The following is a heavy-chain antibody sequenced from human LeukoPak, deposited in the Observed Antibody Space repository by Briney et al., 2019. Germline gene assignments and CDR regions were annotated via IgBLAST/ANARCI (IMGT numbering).Heavy chain of an antibody. CDR1: GFTFSSYS. CDR3: ARGWSSGWYGYFDY. J-gene: IGHJ4*02. Sequence: GGSLRLSCAASGFTFSSYSMTWVRQAPGKGLECVSSISSSSSYIYYADSVKGRFTISRDNAKNSLYLQMNSLRAEDTAVYYCARGWSSGWYGYFDYWGQGTLVTVSS. CDR2: ISSSSSYI. D-gene: IGHD6-19*01. V-gene: IGHV3-21*01.